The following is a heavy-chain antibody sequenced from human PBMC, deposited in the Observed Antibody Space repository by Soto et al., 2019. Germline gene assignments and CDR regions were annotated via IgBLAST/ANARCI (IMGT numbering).Heavy chain of an antibody. CDR1: GYTFTGYY. CDR3: ARGPSPRDYVALEWSAYMDV. CDR2: INPNSGGT. D-gene: IGHD4-17*01. J-gene: IGHJ6*03. Sequence: ASVKVSCKASGYTFTGYYMHWVRQAPGQGLEWMGWINPNSGGTNYAQKFQGWVTMTRDTSISTAYMELSRLRSDDTAVYYCARGPSPRDYVALEWSAYMDVWGKGTTVTVSS. V-gene: IGHV1-2*04.